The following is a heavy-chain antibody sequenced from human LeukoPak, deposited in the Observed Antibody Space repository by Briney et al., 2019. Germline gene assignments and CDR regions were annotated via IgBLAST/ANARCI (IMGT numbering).Heavy chain of an antibody. V-gene: IGHV3-21*01. CDR3: ARTTVVIVPSDAFDI. CDR1: GFSFSTYG. D-gene: IGHD4-23*01. J-gene: IGHJ3*02. CDR2: ISSSSYI. Sequence: PGGCLRLSFAVSGFSFSTYGMNSLRQAPGKGLELVSSISSSSYIYYADSVKGRFTISRDNAKNSLYLQMNSLRAEDTAVYYCARTTVVIVPSDAFDIWGQGTMVSVSS.